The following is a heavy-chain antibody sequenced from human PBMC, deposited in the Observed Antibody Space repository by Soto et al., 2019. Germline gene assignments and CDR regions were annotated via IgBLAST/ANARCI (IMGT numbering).Heavy chain of an antibody. CDR1: GGNRYT. CDR3: ARDSGRSDVVPAAISAMDV. Sequence: QVQLVQSGAEVKKPGSSVKVSCKGSGGNRYTITWVRQAPGQGLEWMGRIIPMFGIATYAQNFQGRVTISADKSTSTAYMELSSLRSEDTAVYYCARDSGRSDVVPAAISAMDVWGQGTTVTFSS. V-gene: IGHV1-69*08. D-gene: IGHD2-2*01. J-gene: IGHJ6*02. CDR2: IIPMFGIA.